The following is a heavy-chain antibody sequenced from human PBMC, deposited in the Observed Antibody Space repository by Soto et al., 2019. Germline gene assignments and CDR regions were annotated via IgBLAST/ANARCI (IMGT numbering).Heavy chain of an antibody. CDR3: ARGAHYDYVWGSYRDLDY. CDR1: GGSISSGGYY. CDR2: IYYSGST. V-gene: IGHV4-31*03. Sequence: SETLSLTCTVSGGSISSGGYYWSWIRQHPGKGLEWIGYIYYSGSTYYNPSLKSRVTISVDTSKNQFSLKLSSVTAADTAVYYCARGAHYDYVWGSYRDLDYWGQGTLVTVSS. J-gene: IGHJ4*02. D-gene: IGHD3-16*02.